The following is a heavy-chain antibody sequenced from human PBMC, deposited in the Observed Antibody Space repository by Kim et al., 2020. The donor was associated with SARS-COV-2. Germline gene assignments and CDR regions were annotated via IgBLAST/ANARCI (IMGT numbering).Heavy chain of an antibody. CDR2: ISYDGSNK. V-gene: IGHV3-30*03. CDR3: AETIFSYYGMDV. CDR1: GFTFSSYG. J-gene: IGHJ6*02. Sequence: GGSLRLSCAASGFTFSSYGMHWVHQAPGKGLEWVAVISYDGSNKYYADSVKGRFTISRDNSKNTLYLQMNSLRAEDTAVYYCAETIFSYYGMDVWGQGTTVTVSS. D-gene: IGHD3-9*01.